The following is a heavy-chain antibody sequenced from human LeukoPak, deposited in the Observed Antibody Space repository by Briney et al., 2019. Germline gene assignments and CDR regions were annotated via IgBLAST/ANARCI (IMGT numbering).Heavy chain of an antibody. CDR1: GGSINSYY. Sequence: SETLFLTCSVSGGSINSYYWGWVRQPAGKGLERIGRIYTTGTTNYSPSLKSRLTMSLDTSKNQFSPKLRSVTAADTAVYYCGRQGYTASYYFLDYWSQGTLVTVSS. CDR3: GRQGYTASYYFLDY. CDR2: IYTTGTT. V-gene: IGHV4-4*07. D-gene: IGHD3-10*01. J-gene: IGHJ4*02.